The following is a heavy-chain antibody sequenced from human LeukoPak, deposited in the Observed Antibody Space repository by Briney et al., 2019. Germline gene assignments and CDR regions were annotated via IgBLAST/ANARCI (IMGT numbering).Heavy chain of an antibody. CDR3: ARGDSVGYCSSTSCRTDYFDY. V-gene: IGHV3-66*02. J-gene: IGHJ4*02. D-gene: IGHD2-2*01. Sequence: GGSLRLSCAASGFTVSSNYMSWVRQAPGKGLEWVSVIYSGGSTYYADSVKGRFTISRDNSKNTLYLQMSSLRAEDTAVYYCARGDSVGYCSSTSCRTDYFDYWSQGTLVTVSS. CDR2: IYSGGST. CDR1: GFTVSSNY.